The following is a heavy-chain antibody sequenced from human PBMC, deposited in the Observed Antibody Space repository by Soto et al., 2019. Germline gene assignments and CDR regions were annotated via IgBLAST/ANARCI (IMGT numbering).Heavy chain of an antibody. D-gene: IGHD6-13*01. CDR1: GGTFSSYA. J-gene: IGHJ3*02. V-gene: IGHV1-69*01. CDR3: ARETRQQLVHAFDI. Sequence: QVQLVQSGAEVKKPGSSAKVSCKASGGTFSSYAISWVRQAPGQGLEWMGGIIPIFGTANYAQKFQGRVTMTADESTSTAYMELSSLRAEDTAVYYCARETRQQLVHAFDIWGQGTMVTVSS. CDR2: IIPIFGTA.